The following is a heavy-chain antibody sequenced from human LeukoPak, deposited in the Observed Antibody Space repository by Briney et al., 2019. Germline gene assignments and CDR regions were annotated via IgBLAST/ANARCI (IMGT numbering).Heavy chain of an antibody. D-gene: IGHD6-13*01. CDR3: ARTANFAAGYYIDY. V-gene: IGHV3-21*01. CDR2: ISGSSRHK. CDR1: GFTFSSYT. Sequence: GGSLRLSCTASGFTFSSYTMNWVRQAPGKGLEWVSSISGSSRHKYYADSVKGRFTISRDNAKNSLYLQMNSLRAEDTAVYYCARTANFAAGYYIDYWGQGTLVTVSS. J-gene: IGHJ4*02.